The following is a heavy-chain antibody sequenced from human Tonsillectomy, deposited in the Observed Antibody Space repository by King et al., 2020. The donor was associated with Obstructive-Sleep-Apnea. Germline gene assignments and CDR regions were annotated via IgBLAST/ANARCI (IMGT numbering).Heavy chain of an antibody. CDR3: ARAATSVFGVVIMPHCFDF. CDR2: VYYSGSA. D-gene: IGHD3-3*01. CDR1: GDSVNNYY. V-gene: IGHV4-59*02. Sequence: VQLQESGPGLVKPSETLSLTCTVSGDSVNNYYWAWIRQPPGQGLEWVGSVYYSGSAKYNPSFKSRVTISVDTSKNEFSLKLRSVTAADTAVYYCARAATSVFGVVIMPHCFDFWGQGTLVSVSS. J-gene: IGHJ4*02.